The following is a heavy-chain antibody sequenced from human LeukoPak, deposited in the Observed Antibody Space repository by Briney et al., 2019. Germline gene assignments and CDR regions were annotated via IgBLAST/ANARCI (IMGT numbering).Heavy chain of an antibody. CDR1: GYTFTSYY. Sequence: GASVKVSCKASGYTFTSYYMHWVRQAPGQGLEWMGIINPSGGSTNYAQKFQGRVTMTRDTSTSTVYMELSSLRSEDTAVYYCAGVGYCSGGSCPYGMDVWGQGTTVTVSS. V-gene: IGHV1-46*01. CDR3: AGVGYCSGGSCPYGMDV. D-gene: IGHD2-15*01. CDR2: INPSGGST. J-gene: IGHJ6*02.